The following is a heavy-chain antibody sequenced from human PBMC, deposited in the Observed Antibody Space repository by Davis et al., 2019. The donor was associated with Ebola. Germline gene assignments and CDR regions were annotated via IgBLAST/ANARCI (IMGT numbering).Heavy chain of an antibody. CDR2: TYYSGNT. CDR3: ATEVYSGYDYFFEY. D-gene: IGHD5-12*01. Sequence: MPSETLSLTCTVSGASISRTTNYYWGWIRQSPGKGLEWIGSTYYSGNTYYNPSLKSRVTISADTPKKQFSLKLSSVTAADTAVYYCATEVYSGYDYFFEYWGQGTLVTVSS. CDR1: GASISRTTNYY. J-gene: IGHJ4*02. V-gene: IGHV4-39*01.